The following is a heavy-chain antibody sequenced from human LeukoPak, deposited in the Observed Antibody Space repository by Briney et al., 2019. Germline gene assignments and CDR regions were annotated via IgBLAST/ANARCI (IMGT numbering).Heavy chain of an antibody. Sequence: ASVKVSCKASGYTFTSYGISWVRQAPGQGLEWMGWISAYNGNTNYAQKLQGRVTMTTDTSTSTAYMELRSLRSDDTAVYYCARDEGYDILTGYYNVFWFDPWGQGTLVTVPS. CDR3: ARDEGYDILTGYYNVFWFDP. J-gene: IGHJ5*02. CDR2: ISAYNGNT. D-gene: IGHD3-9*01. V-gene: IGHV1-18*04. CDR1: GYTFTSYG.